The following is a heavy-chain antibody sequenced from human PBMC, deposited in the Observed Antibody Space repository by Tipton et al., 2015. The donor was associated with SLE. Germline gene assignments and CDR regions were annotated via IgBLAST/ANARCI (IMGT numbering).Heavy chain of an antibody. Sequence: TLSLTCAVYGGSFSGYYSTWLRQSPGKGLEWIGKVSHTGSANYNPSLKSRVTISVDTSKNQFSLKLSSVTAADTAVYYCARHPNYDFWSGRWFDLWGRGTLVTVSS. J-gene: IGHJ2*01. V-gene: IGHV4-34*01. D-gene: IGHD3-3*01. CDR1: GGSFSGYY. CDR2: VSHTGSA. CDR3: ARHPNYDFWSGRWFDL.